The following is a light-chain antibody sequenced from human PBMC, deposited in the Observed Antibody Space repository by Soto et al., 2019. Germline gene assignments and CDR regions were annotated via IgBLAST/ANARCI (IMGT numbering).Light chain of an antibody. V-gene: IGKV1-6*01. Sequence: AIQMTQSPSSLSASVGHRVTITCRASEGIRKELSWYQQKPGKAPNVLIYGASSSQSGVPSRFSGSRSGTDFTLAISSLQPEDFATYCCLQDHNYPRTFGQGTKVEVK. CDR1: EGIRKE. CDR2: GAS. J-gene: IGKJ1*01. CDR3: LQDHNYPRT.